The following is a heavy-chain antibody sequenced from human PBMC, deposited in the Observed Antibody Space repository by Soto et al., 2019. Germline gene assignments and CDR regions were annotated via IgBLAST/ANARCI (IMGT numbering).Heavy chain of an antibody. Sequence: SETLSLTCTVSGGSISSSSYYWGWIRQPPGKGLEWIGSIYYSGSTYYNPSLKSRVTISVDTSKNQFSLKLSSVTAADTAVYYCARHESRPYRTAFDYWGQGTLVTVSS. CDR3: ARHESRPYRTAFDY. CDR1: GGSISSSSYY. CDR2: IYYSGST. D-gene: IGHD3-16*01. V-gene: IGHV4-39*01. J-gene: IGHJ4*02.